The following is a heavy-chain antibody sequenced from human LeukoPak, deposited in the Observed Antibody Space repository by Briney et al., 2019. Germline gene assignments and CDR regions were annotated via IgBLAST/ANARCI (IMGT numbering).Heavy chain of an antibody. CDR1: GFTFSSYA. CDR3: ARDPGERNWFDP. V-gene: IGHV3-30-3*01. D-gene: IGHD2-21*01. CDR2: ISYDGSNK. Sequence: PGRSLRLSCAASGFTFSSYAMHWVRQAPGKGLEWVAVISYDGSNKYYADSVKGRFTISRDNSKNTLYLQMNSLRAEDTAVYYCARDPGERNWFDPWGQGTLVTVSS. J-gene: IGHJ5*02.